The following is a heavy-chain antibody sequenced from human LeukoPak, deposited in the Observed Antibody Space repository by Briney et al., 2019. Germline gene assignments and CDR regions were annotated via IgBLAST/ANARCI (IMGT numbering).Heavy chain of an antibody. CDR2: ISSSSSYI. V-gene: IGHV3-21*01. J-gene: IGHJ6*03. Sequence: PGGSLRLSCAASGFTFSSYSMNWVRQAPGKGLEWVSSISSSSSYIYYADSVKGRFTISRDNAKNSLYLQMNSLRAEDTAVYYCARLVPPGYYYYYMDVWGKGTTVTVSS. CDR1: GFTFSSYS. CDR3: ARLVPPGYYYYYMDV.